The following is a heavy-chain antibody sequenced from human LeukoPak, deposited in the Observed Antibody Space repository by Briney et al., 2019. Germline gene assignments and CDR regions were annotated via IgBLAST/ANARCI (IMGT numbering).Heavy chain of an antibody. CDR1: GFTVSSNY. J-gene: IGHJ4*02. CDR2: IYSGAST. CDR3: ARDKSEYRYAYWSDY. V-gene: IGHV3-66*02. D-gene: IGHD5-18*01. Sequence: PGGSLRLSCAASGFTVSSNYMSWVRQSPGKALEWVSLIYSGASTYYADSVKGRFTISRDNSKNTLYLQMNSLRAEDTAVYYCARDKSEYRYAYWSDYWGQGTLVTVSS.